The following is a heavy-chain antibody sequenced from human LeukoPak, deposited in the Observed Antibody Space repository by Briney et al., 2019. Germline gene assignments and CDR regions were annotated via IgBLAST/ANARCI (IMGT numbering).Heavy chain of an antibody. CDR3: ARVRSTSRYTGFCNWFDP. V-gene: IGHV5-51*01. J-gene: IGHJ5*02. CDR1: GYSFTSYW. D-gene: IGHD2-2*02. CDR2: IYPGDSDT. Sequence: GESLKISCKGSGYSFTSYWIGWVRQMPGKGLEWMGIIYPGDSDTRYSPSFQGQVTISADKSISTAYLQWSSLKASDTAMYYCARVRSTSRYTGFCNWFDPWGQGTLVTVSS.